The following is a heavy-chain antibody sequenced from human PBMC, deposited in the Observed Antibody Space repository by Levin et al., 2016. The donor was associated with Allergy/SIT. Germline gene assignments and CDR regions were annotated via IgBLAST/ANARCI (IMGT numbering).Heavy chain of an antibody. J-gene: IGHJ6*02. Sequence: ASVKVSCKASGYTFTSYYMHWVRQAPGQGLEWMGIINPSGGSTSYAQKFQGRVTMTRDTSTSTVYMELSSLRSEDTAVYYCARDIVVVVADEPYGMDVWGQGTTVTVSS. V-gene: IGHV1-46*01. CDR3: ARDIVVVVADEPYGMDV. CDR2: INPSGGST. CDR1: GYTFTSYY. D-gene: IGHD2-15*01.